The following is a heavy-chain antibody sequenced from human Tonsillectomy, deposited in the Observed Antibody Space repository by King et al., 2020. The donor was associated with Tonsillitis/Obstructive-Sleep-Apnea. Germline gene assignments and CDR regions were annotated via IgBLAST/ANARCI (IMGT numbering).Heavy chain of an antibody. Sequence: VQLVQSGAEVKKPGSSVKVSCKASGCTFSSYAISWVRQAPGQGLEWMGGIIPILGIANYAQKFQGRVTITADKSTSTAYMELSSLRSEDTAVYYCARDRTSYYDFRSGYRVGFDIWGQGTMVTVSS. CDR1: GCTFSSYA. J-gene: IGHJ3*02. V-gene: IGHV1-69*10. D-gene: IGHD3-3*01. CDR2: IIPILGIA. CDR3: ARDRTSYYDFRSGYRVGFDI.